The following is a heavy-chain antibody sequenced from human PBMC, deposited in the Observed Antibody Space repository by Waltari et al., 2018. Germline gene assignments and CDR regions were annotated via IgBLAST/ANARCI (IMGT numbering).Heavy chain of an antibody. Sequence: EVQLVQSGAEVNTPGEATTISGQGTGYSLTSYALGRVRQMTGNGLEWMGIIYPCDSDTRYSPSFQGQVTISADKSISTAYLQWSSLKASDTAMYYCARVLYDSFDYWGQGTLVTVSS. V-gene: IGHV5-51*03. CDR1: GYSLTSYA. D-gene: IGHD4-17*01. J-gene: IGHJ4*02. CDR2: IYPCDSDT. CDR3: ARVLYDSFDY.